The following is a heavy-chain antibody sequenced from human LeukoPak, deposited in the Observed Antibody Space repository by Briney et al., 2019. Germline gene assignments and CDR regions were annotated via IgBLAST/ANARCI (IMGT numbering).Heavy chain of an antibody. V-gene: IGHV4-61*02. J-gene: IGHJ6*03. Sequence: PSETLSLTCTVSGGSISSGSYYWSWIRQPAGKGLEWIGRIYTSGSTNYNPSHKSRVTISVDTSKNQFSLKLSSVTAADTAVYYCARVDYYYYMDVWGKGTTVTVSS. CDR1: GGSISSGSYY. CDR3: ARVDYYYYMDV. CDR2: IYTSGST.